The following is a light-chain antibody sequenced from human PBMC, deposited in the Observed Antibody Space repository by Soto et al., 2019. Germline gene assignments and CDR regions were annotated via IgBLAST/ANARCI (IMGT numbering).Light chain of an antibody. CDR2: DAS. Sequence: IQKSNCPATLAGCIGNRVTITCRASQGITNDLGWYQQKPGKAPKRLIYDASTLHSGVPSRFSGSGSGTEFTLTISSLQPEDFATYYCLQHNTYPCTFGEGTKVDIK. V-gene: IGKV1-17*01. J-gene: IGKJ4*02. CDR1: QGITND. CDR3: LQHNTYPCT.